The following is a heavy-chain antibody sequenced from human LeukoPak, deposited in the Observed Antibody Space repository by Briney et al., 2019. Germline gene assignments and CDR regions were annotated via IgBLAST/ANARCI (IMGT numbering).Heavy chain of an antibody. CDR2: ISGYNGNT. D-gene: IGHD3-10*01. Sequence: ASVKVSCKASGYTFISYGISWVRQAPGQGLEWMGWISGYNGNTNYAQNLQGRVTMTTDTTTSTAYMELRSLRSDDTAVYYCAREALGSGTYDSDYWGQGTLVTISS. V-gene: IGHV1-18*01. CDR1: GYTFISYG. J-gene: IGHJ4*02. CDR3: AREALGSGTYDSDY.